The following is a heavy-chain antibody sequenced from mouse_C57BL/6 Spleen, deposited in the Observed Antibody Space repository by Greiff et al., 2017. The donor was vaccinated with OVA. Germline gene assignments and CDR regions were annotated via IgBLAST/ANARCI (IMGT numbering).Heavy chain of an antibody. J-gene: IGHJ4*01. Sequence: QVQLKQPGAELVMPGASVKLSCKASGYTFTSYWMHWVKQRPGQGLEWIGEIDPSDSYTNYNQKFKGKSTLTVDKSSSTAYMQLSSLTSEDSAVYYCARRVMVTTYAMDYWGQGTSVTVSS. CDR3: ARRVMVTTYAMDY. V-gene: IGHV1-69*01. CDR2: IDPSDSYT. D-gene: IGHD2-2*01. CDR1: GYTFTSYW.